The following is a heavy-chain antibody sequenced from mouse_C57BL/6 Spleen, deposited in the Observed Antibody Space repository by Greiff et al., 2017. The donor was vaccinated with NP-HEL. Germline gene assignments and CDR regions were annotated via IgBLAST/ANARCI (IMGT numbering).Heavy chain of an antibody. Sequence: EVQLQQSGPGLVKPSQSLSLTCSVTGYSITSGYYWNWIRQFPGNKLEWMGYISYDGSNNYIPYLKNRISLTRDTSKNQFFLKLNSVTTEDTATDYCARDHLYDYDAFGYWGQGTTLTVSS. CDR2: ISYDGSN. J-gene: IGHJ2*01. CDR3: ARDHLYDYDAFGY. D-gene: IGHD2-4*01. V-gene: IGHV3-6*01. CDR1: GYSITSGYY.